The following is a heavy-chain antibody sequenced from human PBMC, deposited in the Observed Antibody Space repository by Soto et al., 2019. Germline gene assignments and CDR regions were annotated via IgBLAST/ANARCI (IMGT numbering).Heavy chain of an antibody. CDR3: ARIAGHKNARFDT. Sequence: ASVKVSCKASGYSFTKYHMHWVRQAPGQGLEWMGWINPGSGVTNQAQKFQGRVTMTRDTSITTTYMELNSLTSDDTAVYYCARIAGHKNARFDTWGQGALVTVSS. J-gene: IGHJ4*02. V-gene: IGHV1-2*02. D-gene: IGHD1-1*01. CDR1: GYSFTKYH. CDR2: INPGSGVT.